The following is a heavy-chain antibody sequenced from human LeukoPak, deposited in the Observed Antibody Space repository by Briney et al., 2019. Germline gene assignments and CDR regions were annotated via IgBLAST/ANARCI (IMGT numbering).Heavy chain of an antibody. D-gene: IGHD6-13*01. CDR2: IYPGDSDT. Sequence: GESLKISCKGSGYSFTSYWIGWVRQMPGKGLEWMGIIYPGDSDTRYSPSFQGQVTISADKSISTAYLQWSSLKASDTAMYYCARRIAAAGMAGDSYYYYMDVWGKGTTVTVSS. V-gene: IGHV5-51*01. CDR1: GYSFTSYW. CDR3: ARRIAAAGMAGDSYYYYMDV. J-gene: IGHJ6*03.